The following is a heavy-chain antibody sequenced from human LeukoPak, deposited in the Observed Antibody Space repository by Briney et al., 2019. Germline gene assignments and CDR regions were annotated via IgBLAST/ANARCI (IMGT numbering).Heavy chain of an antibody. D-gene: IGHD3-9*01. V-gene: IGHV4-59*01. CDR2: IYYSGST. CDR1: GGSFSGYY. CDR3: ARGNYDILTHDY. Sequence: SETLSLTCAVYGGSFSGYYWSWIRQPPGQGLEWIGYIYYSGSTNYNPSLKSRVPISVDTSKTQFSLKLSSVTAADTAVYYCARGNYDILTHDYWGQGTLVTVSS. J-gene: IGHJ4*02.